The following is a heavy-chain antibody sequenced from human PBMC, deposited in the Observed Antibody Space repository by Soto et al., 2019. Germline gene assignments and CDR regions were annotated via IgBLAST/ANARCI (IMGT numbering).Heavy chain of an antibody. CDR1: GYTFTGYY. V-gene: IGHV1-2*04. CDR3: ARGAIAVAGFSGDY. J-gene: IGHJ4*02. CDR2: INPNSGGT. Sequence: GASVKVSCKASGYTFTGYYMHWVRQAPGQGLEWMGWINPNSGGTNYAQKFQGWVTMTRDTSISTAYMELSRLRSDDTAVYYCARGAIAVAGFSGDYWGQGTLVTVSS. D-gene: IGHD6-19*01.